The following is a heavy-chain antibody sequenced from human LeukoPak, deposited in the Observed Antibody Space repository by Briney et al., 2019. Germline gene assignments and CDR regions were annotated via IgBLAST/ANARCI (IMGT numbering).Heavy chain of an antibody. CDR3: ASCPVDTAMVKTSPFDY. V-gene: IGHV4-34*01. J-gene: IGHJ4*02. D-gene: IGHD5-18*01. CDR2: INHSGST. CDR1: GGSFSGYY. Sequence: PSETLSLTCAVYGGSFSGYYWSWIRQPPGKGLEWIGEINHSGSTNYNPSLKSRVTISVDTSKNQFSLKLSSVTAADTAVYYCASCPVDTAMVKTSPFDYWGQGTLVTVSS.